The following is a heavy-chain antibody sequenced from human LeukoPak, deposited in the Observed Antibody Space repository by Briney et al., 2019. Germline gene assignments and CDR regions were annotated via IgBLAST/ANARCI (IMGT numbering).Heavy chain of an antibody. CDR1: GGSISSYY. J-gene: IGHJ4*02. Sequence: SETLSLTCTVSGGSISSYYWSWIRQPPGKGLEWIGYIYYSGSTNYNPSLKSRVTISVDTSKNQFSLKLSSVTAADTAVYYCAREGSSGPRWGQGTLVTVSS. D-gene: IGHD6-19*01. CDR2: IYYSGST. CDR3: AREGSSGPR. V-gene: IGHV4-59*12.